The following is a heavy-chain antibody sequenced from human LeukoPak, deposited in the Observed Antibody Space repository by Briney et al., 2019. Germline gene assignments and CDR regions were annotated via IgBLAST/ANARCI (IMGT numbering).Heavy chain of an antibody. CDR3: ARTNSLYGSGTIGY. Sequence: SETLSLTCSVSGGSISSSSYYWSWIRQPPGKGLEWIGYIYYSGSTNYDPSLKSRVTISVDTSKNQFSLKLSSVTAADTAVYYCARTNSLYGSGTIGYWGHGTLVTVSS. CDR2: IYYSGST. D-gene: IGHD3-10*01. J-gene: IGHJ4*01. CDR1: GGSISSSSYY. V-gene: IGHV4-61*05.